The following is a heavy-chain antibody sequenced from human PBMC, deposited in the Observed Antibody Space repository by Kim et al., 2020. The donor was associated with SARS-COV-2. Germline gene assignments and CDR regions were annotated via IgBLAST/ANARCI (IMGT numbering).Heavy chain of an antibody. J-gene: IGHJ3*02. V-gene: IGHV4-4*02. CDR2: IYPGGTT. D-gene: IGHD3-9*01. CDR1: GDSISGTKW. Sequence: SETLSLTCAVSGDSISGTKWWCWVRQPPGKGLEWIGEIYPGGTTNYNPSLKSRVNISIDKSKNQVSLRLTSVTAADTAVYYCARTILTGLDPFDIWGHGTLVTVS. CDR3: ARTILTGLDPFDI.